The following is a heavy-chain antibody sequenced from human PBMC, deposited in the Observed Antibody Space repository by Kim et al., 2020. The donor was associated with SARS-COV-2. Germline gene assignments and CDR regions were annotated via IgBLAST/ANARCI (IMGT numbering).Heavy chain of an antibody. J-gene: IGHJ6*02. D-gene: IGHD3-10*01. CDR2: IRSKANSYAT. CDR3: TRRNFITMVRDQERGHSSHMDV. CDR1: GFTFSGSA. Sequence: GGSLRLSCAASGFTFSGSAMHWVRQASGKGLEWVGRIRSKANSYATAYAASGKGRFTISRDDSKNTAYLQMNSLKTEDTAVYYCTRRNFITMVRDQERGHSSHMDVWGQGTTVTVSS. V-gene: IGHV3-73*01.